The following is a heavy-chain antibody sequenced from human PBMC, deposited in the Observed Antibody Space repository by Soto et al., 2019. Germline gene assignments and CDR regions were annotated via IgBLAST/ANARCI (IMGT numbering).Heavy chain of an antibody. V-gene: IGHV3-64D*06. CDR1: GFTFSRYA. J-gene: IGHJ4*02. CDR3: VKSATIAAAATDYFDY. D-gene: IGHD6-25*01. Sequence: GGSLRLSCSVCGFTFSRYAMHWVRQAPGKGLEYVSGISSNGEKTYYADPVKGRFTISRDNSKNTLYLQMGSLRGEDTALYHCVKSATIAAAATDYFDYWGQGTLVTVSS. CDR2: ISSNGEKT.